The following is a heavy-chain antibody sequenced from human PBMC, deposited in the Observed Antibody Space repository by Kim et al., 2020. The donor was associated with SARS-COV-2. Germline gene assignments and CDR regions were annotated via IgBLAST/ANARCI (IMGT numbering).Heavy chain of an antibody. CDR3: ATEVVGADDY. CDR2: NT. J-gene: IGHJ4*02. D-gene: IGHD1-26*01. Sequence: NTNYAQKLQGRVTMTTDTSTSTAYMELRSLRSDDTAVYYCATEVVGADDYWGQGTLVTVSS. V-gene: IGHV1-18*01.